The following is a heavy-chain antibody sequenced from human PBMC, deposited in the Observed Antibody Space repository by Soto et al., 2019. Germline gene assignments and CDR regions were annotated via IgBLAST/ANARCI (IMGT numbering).Heavy chain of an antibody. CDR2: IVPIFDIA. J-gene: IGHJ3*02. Sequence: QVQLVQSGAEVKKPGSSVKVSCKASGGTFNSYTISWVRQAPGQGLEWMGRIVPIFDIAKYAQKFQGRVTITADKSTSTAYMELSSLRSEDTAVYYCARGAFGGQQQLVRDGFDSWGQGTMFTFSS. V-gene: IGHV1-69*02. CDR1: GGTFNSYT. D-gene: IGHD6-13*01. CDR3: ARGAFGGQQQLVRDGFDS.